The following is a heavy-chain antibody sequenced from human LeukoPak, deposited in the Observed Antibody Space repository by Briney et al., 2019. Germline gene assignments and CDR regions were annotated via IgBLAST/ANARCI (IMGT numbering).Heavy chain of an antibody. CDR2: IYSGGST. V-gene: IGHV3-66*01. CDR1: GFTVSSNY. J-gene: IGHJ4*02. CDR3: ARTVTMVRGVPVGGYFDY. D-gene: IGHD3-10*01. Sequence: GGSLRLSCAASGFTVSSNYMSWVRQAPGKGLEWVSVIYSGGSTYYADSVKGRFTISRDNSKNTLYLQMNSLRAEDTAVYYCARTVTMVRGVPVGGYFDYWGQGTLVTVSS.